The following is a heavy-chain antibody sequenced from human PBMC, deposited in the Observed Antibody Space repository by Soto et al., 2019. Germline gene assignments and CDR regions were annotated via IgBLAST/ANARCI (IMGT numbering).Heavy chain of an antibody. Sequence: SETLSLTCTVSGGSISSSSYYWCWIRHPPWKGLDWIGSIYYSGSTYYNPSLKSRVTISVDTSKNQFSLKLSSVTAADTAVYYCARRGRGYCSGGSCYFFDYWGQGTLVTVSS. CDR1: GGSISSSSYY. D-gene: IGHD2-15*01. CDR3: ARRGRGYCSGGSCYFFDY. CDR2: IYYSGST. J-gene: IGHJ4*02. V-gene: IGHV4-39*01.